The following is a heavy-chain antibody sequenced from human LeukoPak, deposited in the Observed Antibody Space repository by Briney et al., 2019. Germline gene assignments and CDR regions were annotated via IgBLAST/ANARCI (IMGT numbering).Heavy chain of an antibody. Sequence: ASVKVSCKASGYTFTSYGIRWVRQAPGQGLEWMGWISAYNGNTNYAQKLQGRVTMTTDTSTSTAYMELRSLRSDDTAVYYCARVTGSSSRGAFDIWGQGTMVTVSS. V-gene: IGHV1-18*01. CDR2: ISAYNGNT. CDR3: ARVTGSSSRGAFDI. D-gene: IGHD6-6*01. CDR1: GYTFTSYG. J-gene: IGHJ3*02.